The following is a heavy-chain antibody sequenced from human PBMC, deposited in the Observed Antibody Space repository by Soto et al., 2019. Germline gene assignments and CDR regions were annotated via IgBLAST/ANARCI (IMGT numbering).Heavy chain of an antibody. CDR1: GFTFSNYW. CDR2: INEDGSEN. J-gene: IGHJ4*02. Sequence: GGSLRLSCAASGFTFSNYWMNWVRQAPGKGLEWVANINEDGSENYFVDSAKGRFTISRDNAKNSLYLQMSSLRAEDTAVYYCATDLFDYWGQGTLVTVSS. V-gene: IGHV3-7*01. CDR3: ATDLFDY.